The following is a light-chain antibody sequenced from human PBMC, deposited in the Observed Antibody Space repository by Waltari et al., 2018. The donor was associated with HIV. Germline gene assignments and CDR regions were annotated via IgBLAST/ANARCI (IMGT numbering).Light chain of an antibody. CDR3: QQRSNWPPIT. V-gene: IGKV3-11*01. Sequence: EIVLTQSPATLSLSPGERATLSCRASQSVSSYLAWYQQKPGQAPRLLIYDASNRATGMPARFSGSGSGTDFTLTISSLVPEDFAVYYCQQRSNWPPITFGQGTRLEIK. CDR2: DAS. CDR1: QSVSSY. J-gene: IGKJ5*01.